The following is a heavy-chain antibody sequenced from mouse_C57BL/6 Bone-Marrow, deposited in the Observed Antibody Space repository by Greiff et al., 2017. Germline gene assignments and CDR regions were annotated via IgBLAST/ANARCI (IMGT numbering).Heavy chain of an antibody. CDR1: GFNINDYY. Sequence: EVQLQQSGAELVKPGASVKLSCTASGFNINDYYMYWVKQRTERGLEWIGRIDPEDGDTKYAPKFQGKATITADTSSNTAYLQLSRLTSEDTAAYDCAGEGGRLGPHWYFDVWGTGTTVTVSS. V-gene: IGHV14-2*01. J-gene: IGHJ1*03. CDR3: AGEGGRLGPHWYFDV. D-gene: IGHD4-1*01. CDR2: IDPEDGDT.